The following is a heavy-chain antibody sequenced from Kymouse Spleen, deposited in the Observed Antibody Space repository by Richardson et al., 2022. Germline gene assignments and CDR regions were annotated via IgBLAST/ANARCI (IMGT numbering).Heavy chain of an antibody. CDR2: IRSKANSYAT. D-gene: IGHD1-1*01. Sequence: EVQLVESGGGLVQPGGSLKLSCAASGFTFSGSAMHWVRQASGKGLEWVGRIRSKANSYATAYAASVKGRFTISRDDSKNTAYLQMNSLKTEDTAVYYCTRATGMDFDYWGQGTLVTVSS. CDR3: TRATGMDFDY. J-gene: IGHJ4*02. CDR1: GFTFSGSA. V-gene: IGHV3-73*02.